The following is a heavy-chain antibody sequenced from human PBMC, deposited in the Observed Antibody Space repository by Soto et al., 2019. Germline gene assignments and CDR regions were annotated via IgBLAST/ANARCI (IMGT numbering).Heavy chain of an antibody. CDR2: IYYSGST. CDR1: GGSISSGDYY. V-gene: IGHV4-30-4*01. Sequence: SETLSLTCTVSGGSISSGDYYWSWIRQPPGKGLEWIGYIYYSGSTNYNPSLKSRVTISVDTSKNEFSLRLSSVTAADTALYYCAKGRSYYYYYGVDVWGQGTTVTVSS. CDR3: AKGRSYYYYYGVDV. J-gene: IGHJ6*02.